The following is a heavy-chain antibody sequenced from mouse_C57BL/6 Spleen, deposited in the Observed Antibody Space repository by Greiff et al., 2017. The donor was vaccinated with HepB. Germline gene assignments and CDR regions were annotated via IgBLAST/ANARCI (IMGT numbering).Heavy chain of an antibody. J-gene: IGHJ2*01. Sequence: VQLQQSGAELARPGASVKLSCKASGYTFTSYGISWVKQSTGQGLEWIGEIYPRSGNTYYNEKFKGKATLTADKSSSTAYMELRSLTSEDSAVYFCARSRDLNYFDYWGQGTTLTVSS. V-gene: IGHV1-81*01. CDR2: IYPRSGNT. CDR3: ARSRDLNYFDY. CDR1: GYTFTSYG.